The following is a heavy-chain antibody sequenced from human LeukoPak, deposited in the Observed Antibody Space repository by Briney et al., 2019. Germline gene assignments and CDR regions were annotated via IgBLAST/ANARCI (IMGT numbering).Heavy chain of an antibody. J-gene: IGHJ6*03. CDR3: ARSIAARGGFMDV. V-gene: IGHV4-39*07. D-gene: IGHD6-6*01. CDR2: IYYGENT. Sequence: PSETLSLTCTVSGDSISSGPYYWGWIRQPPGKGLEWIGNIYYGENTYYNPSLTSRVTISIDTSKNQFSLKLSSVTAADTAVYYCARSIAARGGFMDVWAKGTTVTISS. CDR1: GDSISSGPYY.